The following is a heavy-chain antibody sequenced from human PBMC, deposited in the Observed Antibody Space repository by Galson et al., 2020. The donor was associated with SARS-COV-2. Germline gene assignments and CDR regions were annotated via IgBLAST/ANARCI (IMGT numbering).Heavy chain of an antibody. D-gene: IGHD6-19*01. CDR1: GFTFSDDA. Sequence: GGSLRLSCAASGFTFSDDAMHWVRQAPGKGLEWVAAISNAGGDKYYGDSVKSRFTISRDNSKSTLYLQMNSLRAEDTAVYYCVRGLWIAVQYFQDWGQGTLVTVSS. J-gene: IGHJ1*01. CDR3: VRGLWIAVQYFQD. CDR2: ISNAGGDK. V-gene: IGHV3-30-3*01.